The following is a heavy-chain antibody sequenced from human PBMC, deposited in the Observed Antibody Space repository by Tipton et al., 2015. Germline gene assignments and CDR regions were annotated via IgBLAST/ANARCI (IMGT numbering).Heavy chain of an antibody. J-gene: IGHJ6*02. V-gene: IGHV4-61*01. CDR1: GGSVSSGSYY. CDR2: ISYSGST. D-gene: IGHD3-22*01. CDR3: ARGRYYDTSGYYYYYYYVMDV. Sequence: TLSLTCTVSGGSVSSGSYYWSWIRQPPGKGLEWIGYISYSGSTNYNPSLKSRVIMSIDTSKNQFSLKLSSVTAADTAVYYCARGRYYDTSGYYYYYYYVMDVWGQGATVTVSS.